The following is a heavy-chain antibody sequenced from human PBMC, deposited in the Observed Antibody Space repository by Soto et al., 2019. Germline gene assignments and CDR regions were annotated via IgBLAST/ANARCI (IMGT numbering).Heavy chain of an antibody. D-gene: IGHD4-4*01. Sequence: EASVKVSCKASGGTFSSYAISWVRQAPGQGLEWMGGIIPIFGTANYAQKFQGRVTITADESTSTAYMELSSLRSEDTAVYYCAREDRSGLTTLYGMDVWGQGTTVTVSS. CDR1: GGTFSSYA. V-gene: IGHV1-69*13. J-gene: IGHJ6*02. CDR3: AREDRSGLTTLYGMDV. CDR2: IIPIFGTA.